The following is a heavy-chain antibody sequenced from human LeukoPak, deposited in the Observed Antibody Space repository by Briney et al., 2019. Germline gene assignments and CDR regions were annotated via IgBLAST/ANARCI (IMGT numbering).Heavy chain of an antibody. V-gene: IGHV3-48*01. D-gene: IGHD4-17*01. CDR2: ISSSSSTI. CDR3: ARGPFYGDYVGGAFDI. CDR1: GFTFSSYS. J-gene: IGHJ3*02. Sequence: GGSLGLSCAASGFTFSSYSMNWVRQAPGKGLEWVSYISSSSSTIYYADSVKGRFTISRDNAKNSLYLQMNSLRAEDTAVYYCARGPFYGDYVGGAFDIWGQGTMVTVSS.